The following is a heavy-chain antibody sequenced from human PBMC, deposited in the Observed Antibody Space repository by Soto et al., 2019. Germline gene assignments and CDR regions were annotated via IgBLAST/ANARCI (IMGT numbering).Heavy chain of an antibody. J-gene: IGHJ6*02. V-gene: IGHV1-18*01. D-gene: IGHD2-21*02. CDR1: GYTFTNYG. Sequence: QVQLVQSGAEVKKPGASVKVSCKASGYTFTNYGISWVRQAPGQGLERMGWISAYNGNINYAQKLQGRVTMTTDTSTSTGYMELRSLRSDDTAMYYCASAHCGGTCYSNLPGDYSYYGMVVWGQGTTVTVSS. CDR3: ASAHCGGTCYSNLPGDYSYYGMVV. CDR2: ISAYNGNI.